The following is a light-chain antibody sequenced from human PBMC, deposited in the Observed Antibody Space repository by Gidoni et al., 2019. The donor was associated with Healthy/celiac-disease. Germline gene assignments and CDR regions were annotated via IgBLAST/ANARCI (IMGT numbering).Light chain of an antibody. Sequence: QSVLTQPPSASGTPGQRVTISCSGSSSNIGSNTVNRYQQLPGTAPKLHIYSNNQRPSGVPDRFSGSKSGTSASLAISGLQSEDEADYYCAAWDDSLNGHYVFGTGTKVTVL. CDR3: AAWDDSLNGHYV. CDR1: SSNIGSNT. J-gene: IGLJ1*01. V-gene: IGLV1-44*01. CDR2: SNN.